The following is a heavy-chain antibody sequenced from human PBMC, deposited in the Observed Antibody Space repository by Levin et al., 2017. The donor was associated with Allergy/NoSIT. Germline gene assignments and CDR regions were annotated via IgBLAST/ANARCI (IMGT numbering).Heavy chain of an antibody. CDR3: ATTLCRSVTCYWHFDV. V-gene: IGHV3-74*01. CDR1: GFTFSSYW. D-gene: IGHD2-2*01. J-gene: IGHJ2*01. CDR2: ISSDGRTT. Sequence: GGSLRLSCVASGFTFSSYWMHWVRQAPGKGLVWVSRISSDGRTTSYADSVKGRFTISRDNAKNTLYLQTNGLRAEDTAVYYCATTLCRSVTCYWHFDVWGRGTLVTVSS.